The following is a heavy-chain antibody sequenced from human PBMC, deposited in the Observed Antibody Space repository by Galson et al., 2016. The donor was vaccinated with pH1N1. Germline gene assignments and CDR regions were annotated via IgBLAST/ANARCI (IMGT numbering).Heavy chain of an antibody. Sequence: LSLTCTVSGGSISSGADYWSWIRQHPGKGLEWIGYIFYSGSTYYNPSLKSRVTISVHTSKNQFSLTLTPVTAADTAMYYCARVPRGEQLYYFDYWVQGTLVTVSS. CDR3: ARVPRGEQLYYFDY. V-gene: IGHV4-31*03. D-gene: IGHD3-16*01. CDR2: IFYSGST. CDR1: GGSISSGADY. J-gene: IGHJ4*02.